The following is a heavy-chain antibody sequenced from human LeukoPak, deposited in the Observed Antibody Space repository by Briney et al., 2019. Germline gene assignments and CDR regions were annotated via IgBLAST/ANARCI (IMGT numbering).Heavy chain of an antibody. CDR1: GFTFSTYW. CDR3: ARGGSTVTTISTS. Sequence: QPGGSLRLSCAASGFTFSTYWMHWVRQAPGKGLVWVSLINNNGRTTSYADSVKGRFTISRDNAKNTLYLQMNSLTAEDTAMYYCARGGSTVTTISTSWGQGTLVTVSS. J-gene: IGHJ5*02. V-gene: IGHV3-74*01. CDR2: INNNGRTT. D-gene: IGHD4-17*01.